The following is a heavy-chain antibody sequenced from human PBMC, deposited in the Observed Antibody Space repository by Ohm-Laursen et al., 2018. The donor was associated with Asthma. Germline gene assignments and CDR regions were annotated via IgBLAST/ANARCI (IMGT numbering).Heavy chain of an antibody. D-gene: IGHD2-15*01. CDR1: GYSFTSYW. CDR3: ARIYCSGGSCYLGAFDI. V-gene: IGHV5-51*01. J-gene: IGHJ3*02. Sequence: ESLRISCKGSGYSFTSYWIGWVRQMPGKGLEWMGIIYPGDSDTRYSPSFQGQVTISADKSISTAYLQWSSLKASDTAMYYCARIYCSGGSCYLGAFDIWGQGTMVTVSS. CDR2: IYPGDSDT.